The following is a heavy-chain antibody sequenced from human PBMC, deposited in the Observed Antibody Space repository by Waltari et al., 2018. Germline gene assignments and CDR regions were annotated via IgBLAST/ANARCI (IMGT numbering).Heavy chain of an antibody. D-gene: IGHD4-17*01. CDR3: ARDYGDLEGAFDI. CDR1: GFTFSRYW. CDR2: IKQDGSEK. J-gene: IGHJ3*02. Sequence: EVQLVESGGGLVQPGGSLRLSCAASGFTFSRYWMSWVRRAPGKGLEWVANIKQDGSEKYYVDSVKGRFTISRDNAKNSLYLQMNSLRAEDTAVYYCARDYGDLEGAFDIWGQGTMVTVSS. V-gene: IGHV3-7*01.